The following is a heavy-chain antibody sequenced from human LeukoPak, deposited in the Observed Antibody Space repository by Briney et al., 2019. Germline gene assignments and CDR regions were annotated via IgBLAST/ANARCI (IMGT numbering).Heavy chain of an antibody. CDR3: ARLSPAGYSSNWAWFDP. Sequence: SETLSLTCTVSGGSISTYYWSWIRQPPGKGLEWIGYIYYSGGTKYNPSLKSRLTISVDTSKNQFSLKLSSVTAADTAMYYCARLSPAGYSSNWAWFDPWGQRSLVAVSS. J-gene: IGHJ5*02. V-gene: IGHV4-59*08. CDR2: IYYSGGT. CDR1: GGSISTYY. D-gene: IGHD6-13*01.